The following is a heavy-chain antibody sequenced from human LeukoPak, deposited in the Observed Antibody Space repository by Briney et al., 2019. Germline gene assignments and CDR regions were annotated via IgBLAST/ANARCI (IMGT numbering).Heavy chain of an antibody. D-gene: IGHD4/OR15-4a*01. CDR2: ISPNSGAT. J-gene: IGHJ4*02. V-gene: IGHV1-2*06. CDR1: GYTFTDYY. Sequence: GASVKVSCKASGYTFTDYYVHWVRLVPGQGLEWMGRISPNSGATNYAEKFRGRVTMARDTSINTVYMEMSSLRSDDTAVYYCARYLWGWGSDYLDYWGQGTLVTVSS. CDR3: ARYLWGWGSDYLDY.